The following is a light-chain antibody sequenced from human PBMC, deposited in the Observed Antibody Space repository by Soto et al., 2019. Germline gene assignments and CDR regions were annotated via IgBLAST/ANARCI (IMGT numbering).Light chain of an antibody. V-gene: IGKV1-39*01. Sequence: DIQMTQSPSSLSASVGDRVTITCRASQGISTYLVWYQQRQGRAPKLLIYDASRLLSGVPSRFSGSGSGTDFTLTISSLQPEDFATYYCQQSYRTPYTFGQGTKLATK. CDR3: QQSYRTPYT. CDR2: DAS. CDR1: QGISTY. J-gene: IGKJ2*01.